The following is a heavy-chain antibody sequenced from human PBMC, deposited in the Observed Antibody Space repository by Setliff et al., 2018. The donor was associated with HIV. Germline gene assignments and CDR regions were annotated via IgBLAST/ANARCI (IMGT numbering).Heavy chain of an antibody. Sequence: GSLRLSCAASGFTFSSYAMSWVRQTPEKGLEWVSIITSGGSTYYADSAKGRFIISRDNSQNTLYLQMNSLRADDTAIYYCAKGFRPVDTALVSGPTYWGQGMRVTVPS. V-gene: IGHV3-23*01. CDR1: GFTFSSYA. CDR2: ITSGGST. D-gene: IGHD5-18*01. CDR3: AKGFRPVDTALVSGPTY. J-gene: IGHJ4*02.